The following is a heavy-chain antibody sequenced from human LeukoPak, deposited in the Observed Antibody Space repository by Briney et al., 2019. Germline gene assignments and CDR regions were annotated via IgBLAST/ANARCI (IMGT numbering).Heavy chain of an antibody. CDR3: ARAPTRPTLIVYDLYFDY. CDR2: ISGSGGSP. V-gene: IGHV3-23*01. D-gene: IGHD3-22*01. Sequence: GGSLRLSCVTSELNFSKIGMTWLRQAPGQGLEWVATISGSGGSPFYADSVKARFTISRDNSKNTLYLEMNSLRVEDTAVYYCARAPTRPTLIVYDLYFDYWGQGSLVTVSS. CDR1: ELNFSKIG. J-gene: IGHJ4*02.